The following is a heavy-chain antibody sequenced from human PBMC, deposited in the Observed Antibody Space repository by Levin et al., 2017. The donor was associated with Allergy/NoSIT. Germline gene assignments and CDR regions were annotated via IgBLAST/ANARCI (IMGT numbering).Heavy chain of an antibody. CDR1: GFPFSDHY. D-gene: IGHD3-10*01. V-gene: IGHV3-72*01. CDR2: ISNKANSYTT. Sequence: GGSLRLSCAASGFPFSDHYMDWVRQAPGKGLDWVGRISNKANSYTTSYAASVKGRFTISRDDSKNSLYLQMNSLKTEDTAVYYRTSLITYFDVWGQGTTVTVSS. CDR3: TSLITYFDV. J-gene: IGHJ6*02.